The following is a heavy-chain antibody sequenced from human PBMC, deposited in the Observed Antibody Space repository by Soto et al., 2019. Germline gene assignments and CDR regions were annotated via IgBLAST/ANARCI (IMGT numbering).Heavy chain of an antibody. CDR3: AREVAGTGAVDY. J-gene: IGHJ4*02. CDR1: GGSITSVNHY. CDR2: IFDRGTT. V-gene: IGHV4-31*02. Sequence: QVQLEQSGPGLVKPSQTLSLTCDISGGSITSVNHYWSWIRQSPGEGLEWIGYIFDRGTTHYNPSLKGRVTITGDSSQTQFSLTIHSVTVADTAVYYCAREVAGTGAVDYWGRGTPGTVSS. D-gene: IGHD2-8*02.